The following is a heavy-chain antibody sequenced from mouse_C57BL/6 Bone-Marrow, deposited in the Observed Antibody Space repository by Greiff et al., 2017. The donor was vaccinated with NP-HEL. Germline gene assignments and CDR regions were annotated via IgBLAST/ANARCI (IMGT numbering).Heavy chain of an antibody. J-gene: IGHJ1*03. Sequence: QVQLQQPGAELVRPGSSVKLSCKASGYTFTSYWMHWVKQRPIQGLEWIGNIDPSDSETHYNQKFKDKATLTVDKSSSTAYMPLSSLTSEDSAVYYGSSYYGSSWYWYFDVWGTGTTVTVSS. CDR3: SSYYGSSWYWYFDV. V-gene: IGHV1-52*01. CDR1: GYTFTSYW. CDR2: IDPSDSET. D-gene: IGHD1-1*01.